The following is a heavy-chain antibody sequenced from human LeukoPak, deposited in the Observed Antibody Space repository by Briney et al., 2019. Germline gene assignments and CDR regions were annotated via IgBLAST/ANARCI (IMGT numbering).Heavy chain of an antibody. CDR1: GFTFSSYW. CDR2: IKGDGNT. J-gene: IGHJ4*02. CDR3: AKDADNWKYGVDY. Sequence: PGGSLRLSCAASGFTFSSYWMHWVRQAPGKGLVWVSRIKGDGNTNYADSVKGRFTISRDNAKNTVSLQMNSLRAEDTGVYYCAKDADNWKYGVDYWGQGTLVTVSS. D-gene: IGHD1-7*01. V-gene: IGHV3-74*01.